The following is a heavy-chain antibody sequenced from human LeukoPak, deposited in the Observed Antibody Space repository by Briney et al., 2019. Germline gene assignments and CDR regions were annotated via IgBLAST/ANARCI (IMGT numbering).Heavy chain of an antibody. D-gene: IGHD3-9*01. V-gene: IGHV3-7*01. CDR2: IKQDGSEK. CDR3: ARVNYDILTGENYFDY. Sequence: PGGSLRLFCAPSGLPISSYWISWCLHAPAKRLVWVANIKQDGSEKYYVDSVKGRFTISRDNAKNSLYLQMNSLRAEDTAVYYCARVNYDILTGENYFDYWGQGTLVTVSS. CDR1: GLPISSYW. J-gene: IGHJ4*02.